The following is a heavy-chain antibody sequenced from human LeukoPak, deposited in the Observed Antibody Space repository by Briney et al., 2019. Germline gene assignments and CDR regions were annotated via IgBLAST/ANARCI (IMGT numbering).Heavy chain of an antibody. CDR1: GYTFNTND. Sequence: ASVKVSCKASGYTFNTNDISWVRQAPGQGLEWMGWISAYNGNTNYAQKLQGRVTMTTDTSTNTAYMELRSLRSDDTAVYYCARSAVADTLSAYYFEYWGQGTLVTVSS. J-gene: IGHJ4*02. D-gene: IGHD6-19*01. CDR3: ARSAVADTLSAYYFEY. CDR2: ISAYNGNT. V-gene: IGHV1-18*04.